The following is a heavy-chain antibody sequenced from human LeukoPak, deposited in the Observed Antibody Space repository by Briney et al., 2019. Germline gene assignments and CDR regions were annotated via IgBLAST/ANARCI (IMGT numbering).Heavy chain of an antibody. D-gene: IGHD3-3*01. CDR2: ISGSVGST. V-gene: IGHV3-23*01. Sequence: GGSLRLSCAASGFTFSSYAMSWVRQAPGKGLEWVSAISGSVGSTYYADSVKGRFTISRDNSKNTLYLQMNSLRAEDTAVYYCAKEGSDDFWSGYYYLYWGQGTLVTVSS. CDR1: GFTFSSYA. CDR3: AKEGSDDFWSGYYYLY. J-gene: IGHJ4*02.